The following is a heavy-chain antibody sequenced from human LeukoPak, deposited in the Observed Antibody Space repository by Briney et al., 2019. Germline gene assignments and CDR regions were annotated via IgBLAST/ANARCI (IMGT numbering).Heavy chain of an antibody. CDR3: ARNVGY. D-gene: IGHD1-26*01. V-gene: IGHV3-53*01. CDR1: GLTVSNNY. CDR2: IYSGGST. Sequence: GGSLRLSCAVSGLTVSNNYMSWVRQAPGKGLEWVSIIYSGGSTYYADSVKGRFTISRDNSKNTVYLQMNSLRDEDTAVYYCARNVGYWGQGTLVTVSS. J-gene: IGHJ4*02.